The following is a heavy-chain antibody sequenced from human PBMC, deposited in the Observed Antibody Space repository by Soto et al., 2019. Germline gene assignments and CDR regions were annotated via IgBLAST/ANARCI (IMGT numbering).Heavy chain of an antibody. CDR3: AKNPVGGGYDPKWFDP. CDR1: GFTFSIRA. V-gene: IGHV3-23*01. D-gene: IGHD5-12*01. CDR2: ISASGEDT. Sequence: GGSLRLSCEASGFTFSIRAMSWVRQAPGKGLEWVSIISASGEDTYYADSVKGRFTISRDNSKNTLYLQMNSLRGDDTAVYYCAKNPVGGGYDPKWFDPWGQGTLVNVS. J-gene: IGHJ5*02.